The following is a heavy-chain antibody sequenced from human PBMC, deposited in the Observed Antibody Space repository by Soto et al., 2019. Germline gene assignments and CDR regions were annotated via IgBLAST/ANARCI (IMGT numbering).Heavy chain of an antibody. CDR3: ARAYYDRSGYAVDP. D-gene: IGHD3-22*01. V-gene: IGHV4-59*08. CDR2: IYYSGST. Sequence: SETLYLTCTVSGGSISSYYWSWIRQPPGKGLEWIGYIYYSGSTNYNPSLKSRVTISVDTSNNQFSLKLSSVTAADTAVYYCARAYYDRSGYAVDPWGQGTLVTVSS. CDR1: GGSISSYY. J-gene: IGHJ5*02.